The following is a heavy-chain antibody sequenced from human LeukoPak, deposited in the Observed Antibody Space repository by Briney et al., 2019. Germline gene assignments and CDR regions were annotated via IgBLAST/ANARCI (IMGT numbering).Heavy chain of an antibody. J-gene: IGHJ4*02. Sequence: PSGTLSLTCAVYGGSFRGYYWSWIRQPPGKGLEWIGEINQSGSTNYNPSLKSRVTISVDTSKNQFSLKLSSVTAADTAVYYCARRGLRNDYWGQGTLVTVSS. D-gene: IGHD3-10*01. CDR2: INQSGST. CDR1: GGSFRGYY. V-gene: IGHV4-34*01. CDR3: ARRGLRNDY.